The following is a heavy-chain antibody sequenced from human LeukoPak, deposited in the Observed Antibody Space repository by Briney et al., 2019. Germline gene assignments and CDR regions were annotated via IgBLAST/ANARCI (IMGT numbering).Heavy chain of an antibody. J-gene: IGHJ4*02. V-gene: IGHV4-34*01. CDR1: GGSFSGYY. CDR3: ARDRGRYFDLLPDY. D-gene: IGHD3-9*01. CDR2: IYHSGST. Sequence: SETLSLTCAVYGGSFSGYYWSWIRQPPGKGLEWIGSIYHSGSTYYNPSLKSRVTISVDTSKNQFSLKLSSVTAADTAVYYCARDRGRYFDLLPDYWGPRTLVTVSS.